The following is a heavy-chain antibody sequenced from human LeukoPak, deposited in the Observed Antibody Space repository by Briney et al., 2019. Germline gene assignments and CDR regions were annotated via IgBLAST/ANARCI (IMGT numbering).Heavy chain of an antibody. V-gene: IGHV4-38-2*02. Sequence: PSETLSLTCTVSGYSISSGYYWGWIRQPPGKGLEWIGSIYHSGSTYYNPSLKSRVTISVDTSKNQISLRLTSVTAADTAIYYCARDYYVSGSYYNPGAWFDPWGQGSLVTVSS. CDR2: IYHSGST. CDR1: GYSISSGYY. D-gene: IGHD3-10*01. J-gene: IGHJ5*02. CDR3: ARDYYVSGSYYNPGAWFDP.